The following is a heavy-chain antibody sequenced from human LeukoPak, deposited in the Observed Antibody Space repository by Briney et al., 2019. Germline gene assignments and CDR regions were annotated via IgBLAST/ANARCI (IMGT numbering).Heavy chain of an antibody. V-gene: IGHV3-23*01. CDR1: GFTFSSYA. CDR2: ISGSGGST. D-gene: IGHD1-26*01. CDR3: AKNPHSGSYYSDLFFDY. Sequence: PGGSLRLSCAASGFTFSSYAMSWVRQAPGKGLEWVSAISGSGGSTYYADSVKGRFTISRDNSKNTLYLQMNSLRAEDTAVYYCAKNPHSGSYYSDLFFDYWGQGTLVTVSS. J-gene: IGHJ4*02.